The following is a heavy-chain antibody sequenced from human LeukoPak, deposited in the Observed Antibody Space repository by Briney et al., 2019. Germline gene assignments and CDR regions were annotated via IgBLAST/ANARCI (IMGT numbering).Heavy chain of an antibody. Sequence: SETLSLTCTVSGGSISSSSYYWGWIRQPPGKGLEWIGSIYYSGSTYYNPSLKSRVTISVDTSKNQFSLKLSSVTAADTAVYYCASNHIVGAPDAFDIWGQGTIVTVSS. D-gene: IGHD1-26*01. CDR3: ASNHIVGAPDAFDI. CDR2: IYYSGST. CDR1: GGSISSSSYY. J-gene: IGHJ3*02. V-gene: IGHV4-39*01.